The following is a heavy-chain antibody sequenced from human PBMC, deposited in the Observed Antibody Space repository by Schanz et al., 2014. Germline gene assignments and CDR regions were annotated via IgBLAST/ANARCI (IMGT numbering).Heavy chain of an antibody. J-gene: IGHJ1*01. CDR2: IIPILGIA. D-gene: IGHD2-2*01. CDR3: ARDTAQSCIGPSCFEYFQH. Sequence: QVQLVQSGAEMKKPGASVKVSCKASGYTFSTYTISWVRQAPGQGLEWMGRIIPILGIANYAQKFQGRVTITADKSTFTAYMDVSSLRSEDTALYYCARDTAQSCIGPSCFEYFQHWGQGALVTVSS. V-gene: IGHV1-69*09. CDR1: GYTFSTYT.